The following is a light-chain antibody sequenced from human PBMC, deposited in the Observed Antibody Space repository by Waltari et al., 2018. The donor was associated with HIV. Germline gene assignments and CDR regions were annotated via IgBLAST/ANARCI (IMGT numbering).Light chain of an antibody. CDR2: GAS. V-gene: IGKV3-20*01. Sequence: EVVLTQSPGTLSMSPGERASPPCRASQTVSSHYLAWYRQRVGQAPRLLIFGASSRATCIPDSFSGSGSGTDFTLTINRLEPEDFAVYYCQQYGRSPITFGQGTRLDIK. J-gene: IGKJ5*01. CDR1: QTVSSHY. CDR3: QQYGRSPIT.